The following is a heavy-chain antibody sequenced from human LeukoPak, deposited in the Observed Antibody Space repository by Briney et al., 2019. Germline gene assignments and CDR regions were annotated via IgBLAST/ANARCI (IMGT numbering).Heavy chain of an antibody. Sequence: SETLSLTCTVSGGSITSNNYWGWIRQPPGMGLEWIGTIHYSINTYYNPSLKSRLTISIDTSKNQFSLKLTSVTAADTAVYYCARQGYLNYFDSWGQGTLVTVSS. CDR3: ARQGYLNYFDS. D-gene: IGHD1-26*01. J-gene: IGHJ4*02. CDR2: IHYSINT. V-gene: IGHV4-39*01. CDR1: GGSITSNNY.